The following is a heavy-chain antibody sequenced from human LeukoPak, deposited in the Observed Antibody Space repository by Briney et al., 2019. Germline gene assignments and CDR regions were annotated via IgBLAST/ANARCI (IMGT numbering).Heavy chain of an antibody. CDR2: IYTSGST. J-gene: IGHJ5*02. CDR1: GGSISSYY. D-gene: IGHD3-22*01. Sequence: SETLSLTCSVSGGSISSYYWSWIRQPAGKGLEWIGRIYTSGSTNYNPSLKTRVTLSLDTSKNQLSLRLNSVTAADTAVYYCARDTDSSGYSWANWFDPWGQGTLVTVSS. V-gene: IGHV4-4*07. CDR3: ARDTDSSGYSWANWFDP.